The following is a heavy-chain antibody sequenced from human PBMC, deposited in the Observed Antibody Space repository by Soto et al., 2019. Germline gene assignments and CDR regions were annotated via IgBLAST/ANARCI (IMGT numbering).Heavy chain of an antibody. CDR2: IYWDDDK. V-gene: IGHV2-5*02. D-gene: IGHD2-21*02. Sequence: QITLKESGPTLVKPTQTLTLTCTVSGFSVSSSGEGVGWIRQPPVKALEWLALIYWDDDKRYSPSLKSRLTITKDTSKNHVVLTLTNMDPVDTATYYCAHIDPKIVTARGHGGFDFWGQGTLVTVSS. CDR1: GFSVSSSGEG. CDR3: AHIDPKIVTARGHGGFDF. J-gene: IGHJ4*02.